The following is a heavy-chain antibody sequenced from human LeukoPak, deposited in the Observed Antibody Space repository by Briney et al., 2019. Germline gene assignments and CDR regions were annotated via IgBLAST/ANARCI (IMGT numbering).Heavy chain of an antibody. Sequence: KTSETLSLTCAVYGGSFSGYYWSWIRQPPGKGLEWIGEINHSGSTNYNPSLKSRVTISVDTSKNQFSLKLSSVTAADTAVYYCARGGSGSYRIYYYYYYMDVWGKGTTVTVSS. CDR3: ARGGSGSYRIYYYYYYMDV. D-gene: IGHD3-10*01. J-gene: IGHJ6*03. CDR2: INHSGST. CDR1: GGSFSGYY. V-gene: IGHV4-34*01.